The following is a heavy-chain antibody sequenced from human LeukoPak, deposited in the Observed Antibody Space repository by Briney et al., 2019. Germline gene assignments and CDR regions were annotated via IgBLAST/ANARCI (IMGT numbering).Heavy chain of an antibody. V-gene: IGHV5-51*01. J-gene: IGHJ5*02. CDR2: IYPGDSDT. CDR3: ARHMAGTTTWFDP. Sequence: GESLKISCKGSGYSFTSYWIGWVRQMPGKGLEWMGIIYPGDSDTRYSPSFQGQVTNSADKSISTAYLQWSSLKASDTAIYYCARHMAGTTTWFDPWGQGTLVTVSS. CDR1: GYSFTSYW. D-gene: IGHD1-7*01.